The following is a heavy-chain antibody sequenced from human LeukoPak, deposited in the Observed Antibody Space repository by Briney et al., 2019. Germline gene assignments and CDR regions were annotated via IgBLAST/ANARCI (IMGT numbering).Heavy chain of an antibody. CDR2: FDPEDGET. CDR3: ATEYYDSSGYYDAFDI. D-gene: IGHD3-22*01. V-gene: IGHV1-24*01. J-gene: IGHJ3*02. Sequence: GASVKVSCKASGYTLTELSMHWVRQAPGKGLEWMGGFDPEDGETIYAQKFQGRVTMTEDTSTDTAYMELSSLRSEDTAVYYCATEYYDSSGYYDAFDIWGQGTMVTVSS. CDR1: GYTLTELS.